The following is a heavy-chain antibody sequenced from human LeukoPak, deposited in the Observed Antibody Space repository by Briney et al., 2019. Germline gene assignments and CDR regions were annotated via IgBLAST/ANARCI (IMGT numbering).Heavy chain of an antibody. CDR3: ARRIAVAGTFDY. D-gene: IGHD6-19*01. J-gene: IGHJ4*02. V-gene: IGHV4-31*03. CDR2: IYYSGST. CDR1: GGSISSGGYY. Sequence: PSETLSLTCTVSGGSISSGGYYWSWIRQHPGKGLEWIGYIYYSGSTYYNPSLKSRVTISVDTSKNQFSLKLSSVTAADTAVYYCARRIAVAGTFDYWGQGTLVTVSS.